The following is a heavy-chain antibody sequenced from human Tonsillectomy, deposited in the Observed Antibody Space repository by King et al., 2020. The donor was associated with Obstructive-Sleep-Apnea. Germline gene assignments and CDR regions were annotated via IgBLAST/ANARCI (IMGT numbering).Heavy chain of an antibody. CDR3: ARDGELVVTAILYFDY. D-gene: IGHD2-21*02. V-gene: IGHV3-30*03. CDR1: GFTFSSYG. CDR2: ISYDGSDK. Sequence: VQLVESGGGVIQPGRSLRLSCAASGFTFSSYGMHWVRQAPGKGLEWVAFISYDGSDKDYADSVKGRFTFSRDNSKNTLYLQMNSLRAEDTAMYYCARDGELVVTAILYFDYWGPGTLVTVSS. J-gene: IGHJ4*02.